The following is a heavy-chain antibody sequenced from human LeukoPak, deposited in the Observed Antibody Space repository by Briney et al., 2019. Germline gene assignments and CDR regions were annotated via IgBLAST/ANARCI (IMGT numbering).Heavy chain of an antibody. V-gene: IGHV3-15*07. J-gene: IGHJ4*02. CDR2: IKSKADGGTT. Sequence: GGSLRLSCAASGFSFSNAWMNWVRQAPGKGLEWVGRIKSKADGGTTDYAAPVKGRFTISRDDLKNTLYLQMNSLRAEDTAVYYCARGSWIQLDYWGQGTLVTVSS. CDR3: ARGSWIQLDY. D-gene: IGHD5-18*01. CDR1: GFSFSNAW.